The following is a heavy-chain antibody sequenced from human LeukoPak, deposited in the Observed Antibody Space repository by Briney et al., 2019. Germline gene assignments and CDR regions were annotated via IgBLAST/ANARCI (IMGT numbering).Heavy chain of an antibody. CDR3: ARDHRDFDL. J-gene: IGHJ2*01. CDR1: GGSISSGSYY. CDR2: IYTRGST. V-gene: IGHV4-61*02. Sequence: PSQTLSLTCTVSGGSISSGSYYWSWLRQPAGKGLEWIGRIYTRGSTNYNPSLKSRVTISVDTSKNQFSLKLSSVTAADTAVYYCARDHRDFDLWGRGTLVTVSS.